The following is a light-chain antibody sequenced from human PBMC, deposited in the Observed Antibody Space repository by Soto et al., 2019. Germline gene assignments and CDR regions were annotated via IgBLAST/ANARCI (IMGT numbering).Light chain of an antibody. V-gene: IGLV1-40*01. J-gene: IGLJ1*01. Sequence: QSVLTQPPSGSGAPGQTGTISCTGSSSNIGAGFDVHWYQQVPGTAPKLVLYSNTARPSGVSDRFSGSRSGSSGSLAITGIQPEHEADYYCQYYDSGVTGSVLGTGTKVTVL. CDR2: SNT. CDR3: QYYDSGVTGSV. CDR1: SSNIGAGFD.